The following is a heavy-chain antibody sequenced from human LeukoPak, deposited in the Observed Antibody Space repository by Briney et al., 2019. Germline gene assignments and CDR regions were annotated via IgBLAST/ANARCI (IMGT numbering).Heavy chain of an antibody. Sequence: SETLSLTCSVSGGSINLHSWNWISQPAGKGLEWLGRVSTRGGTYYNASLKSRVTMSLDTSKNQVSLKLTSVTAADTAVYYFARLDLEPGWFDPWGQGTLVTVSS. J-gene: IGHJ5*02. D-gene: IGHD1-1*01. CDR1: GGSINLHS. V-gene: IGHV4-4*07. CDR2: VSTRGGT. CDR3: ARLDLEPGWFDP.